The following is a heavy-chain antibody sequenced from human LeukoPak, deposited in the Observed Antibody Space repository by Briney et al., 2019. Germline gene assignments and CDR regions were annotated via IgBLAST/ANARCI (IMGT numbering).Heavy chain of an antibody. V-gene: IGHV3-64D*06. CDR2: ISSNGGST. CDR3: VKALYCSGGSCYYELDY. D-gene: IGHD2-15*01. Sequence: GGSLRLSCSASGFTFSSYAMHWVRQAPGKGLEYVSAISSNGGSTYYADSVKGRFTISRDNSKNTLYLQMSSLRAEDTAVYYCVKALYCSGGSCYYELDYWGQGTLVTVSS. J-gene: IGHJ4*02. CDR1: GFTFSSYA.